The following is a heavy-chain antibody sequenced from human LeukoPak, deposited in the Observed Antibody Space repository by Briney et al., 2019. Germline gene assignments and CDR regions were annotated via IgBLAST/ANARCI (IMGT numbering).Heavy chain of an antibody. Sequence: SGGSLRLSCAASGFTFSSYTMNWVRQAPGKGLGWVSYISSSSSYIYYADSVKGRFTISRDNAENSLYLQMNSLRAEDTAVYYCARGSEGYCSGGGCYYGMDVWGQGTTVTVSS. D-gene: IGHD2-15*01. CDR1: GFTFSSYT. CDR3: ARGSEGYCSGGGCYYGMDV. CDR2: ISSSSSYI. J-gene: IGHJ6*01. V-gene: IGHV3-21*01.